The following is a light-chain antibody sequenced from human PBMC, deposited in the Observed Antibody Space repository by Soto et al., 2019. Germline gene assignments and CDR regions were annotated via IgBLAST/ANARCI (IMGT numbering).Light chain of an antibody. CDR1: QSVSSF. V-gene: IGKV3-11*01. Sequence: EIVMTQSPATLSLSPGERATLSCRASQSVSSFLAWYQQKPGQAPRLLIYDASNRATGIPARFSGSGSGTDFTLTISSLEPEDFAVYYCQHRSNWPLTFGGGTKVEIK. CDR2: DAS. J-gene: IGKJ4*01. CDR3: QHRSNWPLT.